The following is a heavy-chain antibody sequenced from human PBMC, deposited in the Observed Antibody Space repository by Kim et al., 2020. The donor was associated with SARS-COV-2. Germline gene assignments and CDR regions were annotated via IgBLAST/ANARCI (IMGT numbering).Heavy chain of an antibody. CDR3: ARDHVNYYMDV. CDR1: GFTFSSYN. Sequence: GGSQRLSCAASGFTFSSYNMNWVRQAPGKGLEWVSSISSSSSYIYYADSVKGRFTISRDNAKNSLYLQMNSLRAEDTAVYYCARDHVNYYMDVWGKGTTVTVSS. J-gene: IGHJ6*03. V-gene: IGHV3-21*01. CDR2: ISSSSSYI.